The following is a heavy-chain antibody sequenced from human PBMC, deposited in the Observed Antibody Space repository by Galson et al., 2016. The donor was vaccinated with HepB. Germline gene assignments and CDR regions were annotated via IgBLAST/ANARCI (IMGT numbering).Heavy chain of an antibody. D-gene: IGHD3-3*01. CDR1: GYTFTNYY. Sequence: SVKVSCKASGYTFTNYYMHCVRQAPGQGLEWMGIINPSGGSTSYAQKFQGRVNMTRDTSTRTVYMELSSLRSEDTAVYYCARDGSPLRLLEWHYGMDVWGQGTTVTVS. V-gene: IGHV1-46*01. CDR3: ARDGSPLRLLEWHYGMDV. CDR2: INPSGGST. J-gene: IGHJ6*02.